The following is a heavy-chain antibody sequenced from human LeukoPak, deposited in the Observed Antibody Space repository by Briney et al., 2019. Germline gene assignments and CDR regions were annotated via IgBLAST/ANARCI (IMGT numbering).Heavy chain of an antibody. Sequence: SGGSLRLSCAGSELTFRGYWIHWVRQVPGKGLVWVSRINGDGSSATYADSVKGRFTISRDDAKNTVYLQMNNLRAEDTAVYYCARDQYYQLLLWGQGSLVTVSP. J-gene: IGHJ4*02. CDR3: ARDQYYQLLL. CDR1: ELTFRGYW. CDR2: INGDGSSA. V-gene: IGHV3-74*03. D-gene: IGHD2-2*01.